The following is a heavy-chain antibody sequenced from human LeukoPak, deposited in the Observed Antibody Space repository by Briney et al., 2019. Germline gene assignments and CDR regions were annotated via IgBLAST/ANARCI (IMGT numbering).Heavy chain of an antibody. D-gene: IGHD6-13*01. J-gene: IGHJ4*02. CDR3: ARVSIEYSSSWFFDY. CDR1: GDSITTYY. Sequence: SETLSLTCTVSGDSITTYYWSWIRQPPGKGLEYIGYIYYSGVTNYQPSLKSRVTMSLDTSKNQFSLKLSSVTAADTAVYYCARVSIEYSSSWFFDYWGQGTLVTVSS. V-gene: IGHV4-59*01. CDR2: IYYSGVT.